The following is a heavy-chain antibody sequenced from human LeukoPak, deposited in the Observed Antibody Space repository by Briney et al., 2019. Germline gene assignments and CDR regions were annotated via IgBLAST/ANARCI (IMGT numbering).Heavy chain of an antibody. J-gene: IGHJ5*02. CDR1: GGSISSGGYY. CDR3: ARGARFFIVLMVYATLKGFDP. D-gene: IGHD2-8*01. Sequence: PSETLSLTCTVSGGSISSGGYYWSWIRQHPGKGLEWIGYIYYSGSTYYNPSLKSRVTISVDTSKNQFSLKLSSVTAADTAVYYCARGARFFIVLMVYATLKGFDPWGQGTLVTVSS. CDR2: IYYSGST. V-gene: IGHV4-31*03.